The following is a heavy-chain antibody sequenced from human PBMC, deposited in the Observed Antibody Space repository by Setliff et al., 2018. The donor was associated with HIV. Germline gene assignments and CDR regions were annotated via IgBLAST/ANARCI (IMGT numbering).Heavy chain of an antibody. CDR2: VSTSGST. CDR1: GGSISTYY. D-gene: IGHD2-15*01. CDR3: ARGQYCGGGSCYSPSYNWFDP. V-gene: IGHV4-4*07. J-gene: IGHJ5*02. Sequence: SETLSLTCTVSGGSISTYYWSWIRQPAGKGLEWIGRVSTSGSTKYNPSLKSRVTMSLDTSKNEFSLRLSSVTAADTAVYYCARGQYCGGGSCYSPSYNWFDPWGQGTLVTVSS.